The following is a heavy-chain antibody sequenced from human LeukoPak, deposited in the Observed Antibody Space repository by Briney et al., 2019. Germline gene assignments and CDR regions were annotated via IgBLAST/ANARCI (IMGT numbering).Heavy chain of an antibody. J-gene: IGHJ4*02. CDR3: AKDLGLDPWSYFDY. CDR2: ISGSGGNT. D-gene: IGHD3-9*01. CDR1: GFTFSSYA. V-gene: IGHV3-23*01. Sequence: GGSLRLSCAASGFTFSSYAMSWVRQAPGKGLEWVSAISGSGGNTYYADSVKGRFTISRDKSKNTLYLQMNSLRAEATAVYYCAKDLGLDPWSYFDYWGQGTLVTVSS.